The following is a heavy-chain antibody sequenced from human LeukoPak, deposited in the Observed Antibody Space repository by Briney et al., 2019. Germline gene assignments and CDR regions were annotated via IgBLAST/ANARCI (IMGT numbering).Heavy chain of an antibody. CDR1: GFTFSNYW. D-gene: IGHD1-26*01. CDR2: LNQDGTEK. Sequence: GGPLRLSCAASGFTFSNYWMTWVRQAPGKGLEWVANLNQDGTEKYYVDSVVGRFTISRDNAKTLLYLHMNSLRAEDTAVYYCAKSGGFFDTWGQGTLVTVSS. V-gene: IGHV3-7*01. CDR3: AKSGGFFDT. J-gene: IGHJ4*02.